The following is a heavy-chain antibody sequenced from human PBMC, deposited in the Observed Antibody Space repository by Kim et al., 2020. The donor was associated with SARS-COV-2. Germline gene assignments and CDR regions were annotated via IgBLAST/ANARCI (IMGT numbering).Heavy chain of an antibody. J-gene: IGHJ5*02. Sequence: VSVKSRITINPDTSKNQFSLQLNSVTPEDTAVYYCARDLYDSSGSVEFDPWGQGTLVTVSS. D-gene: IGHD3-22*01. V-gene: IGHV6-1*01. CDR3: ARDLYDSSGSVEFDP.